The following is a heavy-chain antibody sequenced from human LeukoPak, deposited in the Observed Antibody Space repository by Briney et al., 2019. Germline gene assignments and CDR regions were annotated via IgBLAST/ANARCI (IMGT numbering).Heavy chain of an antibody. J-gene: IGHJ4*02. D-gene: IGHD5-18*01. Sequence: GASVKVSCKASGYTFSDYYLHWVRQAPGQGPEWMGWIDPNRGGTNYAHRFQDRVTITRDTSISTVYMELNNLRSDDTAVYYCARGGRGYSYLFDYWGQGTLVTVSS. CDR1: GYTFSDYY. CDR2: IDPNRGGT. CDR3: ARGGRGYSYLFDY. V-gene: IGHV1-2*07.